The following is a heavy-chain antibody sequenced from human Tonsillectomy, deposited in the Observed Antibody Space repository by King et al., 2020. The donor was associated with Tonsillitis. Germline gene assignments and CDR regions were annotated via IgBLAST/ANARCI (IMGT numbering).Heavy chain of an antibody. J-gene: IGHJ4*02. CDR2: ISSSSSYI. D-gene: IGHD6-13*01. CDR3: AIEWDQITAAGIFGFDF. CDR1: GFTFSTYS. V-gene: IGHV3-21*01. Sequence: VQLVESGGGLVKPGGSLRLSCAASGFTFSTYSMNWVRQAPGKGLEWVSSISSSSSYIYYADSVKGRFTLSRDNAKNSLYLQMNSLRAEDTAVYYCAIEWDQITAAGIFGFDFWGQGTLVTVSS.